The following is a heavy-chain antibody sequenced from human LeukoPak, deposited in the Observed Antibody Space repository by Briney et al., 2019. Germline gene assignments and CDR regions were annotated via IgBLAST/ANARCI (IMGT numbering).Heavy chain of an antibody. J-gene: IGHJ5*02. CDR2: IYYSGST. V-gene: IGHV4-59*11. CDR3: ARWTYYDSSGSEFDP. Sequence: PSETLSLTCTVSGGSISSHYWSWIRQPPGKGLEWIGYIYYSGSTNYNPSLKSRVTISVDTSKNQFSLKLSSVTAADTAVYYCARWTYYDSSGSEFDPWGQGTLVTVSS. D-gene: IGHD3-22*01. CDR1: GGSISSHY.